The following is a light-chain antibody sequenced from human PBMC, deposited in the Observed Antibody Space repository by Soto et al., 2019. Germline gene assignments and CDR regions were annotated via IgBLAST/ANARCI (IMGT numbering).Light chain of an antibody. V-gene: IGLV2-23*01. J-gene: IGLJ3*02. CDR2: EGS. Sequence: QSVLTQPASVSGSPGQSITISCTGTSSDVGSYDLVSWYQHHPGKAPKLMIYEGSKRPSGVSNRFSGSKSGNTASLTISGLQAEDEADYYCCSYAGSSTLVFGGGTQLTV. CDR3: CSYAGSSTLV. CDR1: SSDVGSYDL.